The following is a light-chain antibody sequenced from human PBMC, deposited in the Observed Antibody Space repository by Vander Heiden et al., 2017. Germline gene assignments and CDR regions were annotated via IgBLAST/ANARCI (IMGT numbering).Light chain of an antibody. CDR3: RQDCSSAQA. J-gene: IGKJ3*01. CDR2: GAS. CDR1: QSVRSSY. Sequence: EIVLTQSPVTLSLSPGERATLSCRARQSVRSSYLASYQQKLGQAPRLLIYGASSSVTGIPDTFSGSGSATDFTLSIIRLVPAAFAVSYCRQDCSSAQAFGHGTKVDIK. V-gene: IGKV3-20*01.